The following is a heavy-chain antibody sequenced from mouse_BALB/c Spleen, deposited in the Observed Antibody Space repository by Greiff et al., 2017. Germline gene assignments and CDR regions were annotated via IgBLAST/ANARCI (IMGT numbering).Heavy chain of an antibody. CDR3: VRAFITTVVAPYFDV. CDR1: GFSLTSYD. Sequence: VKLMESGPGLVAPSQSLSITCTVSGFSLTSYDISWIRQPPGKGLEWLGVIWTGGGTNYNSAFMSRLSISKDNSKSQVFLKMNSLQTDDTAIYYCVRAFITTVVAPYFDVWGAGTTVTVSS. CDR2: IWTGGGT. V-gene: IGHV2-9-2*01. J-gene: IGHJ1*01. D-gene: IGHD1-1*01.